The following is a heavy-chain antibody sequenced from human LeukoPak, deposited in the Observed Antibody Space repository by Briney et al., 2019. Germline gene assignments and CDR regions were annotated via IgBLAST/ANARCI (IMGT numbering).Heavy chain of an antibody. J-gene: IGHJ4*02. D-gene: IGHD6-6*01. CDR1: GGSISSGGYS. Sequence: MASETLSLTCAVSGGSISSGGYSWSWIRQPPGKGLEWIGYIYHSGSTYYNPSLKSRVTISVDRSKNQFSLKLSSVTAADTAVYYCARGLYSPGSSSSPSLDYWGQGTLVTVSS. V-gene: IGHV4-30-2*01. CDR2: IYHSGST. CDR3: ARGLYSPGSSSSPSLDY.